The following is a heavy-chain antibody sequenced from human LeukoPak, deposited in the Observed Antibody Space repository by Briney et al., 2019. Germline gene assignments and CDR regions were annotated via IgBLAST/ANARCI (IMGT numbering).Heavy chain of an antibody. Sequence: GESLRLSCATSGFTFSSYGMNWVRQAPGKGLEWVAFIRYDGRDTYYAASVKGRFTISRDNSQNTLDLQMNSLRLEDTAMYYCAKDRYSSSSTFTANPFDYWGQGILVTVSS. CDR1: GFTFSSYG. CDR2: IRYDGRDT. J-gene: IGHJ4*02. CDR3: AKDRYSSSSTFTANPFDY. V-gene: IGHV3-30*02. D-gene: IGHD6-13*01.